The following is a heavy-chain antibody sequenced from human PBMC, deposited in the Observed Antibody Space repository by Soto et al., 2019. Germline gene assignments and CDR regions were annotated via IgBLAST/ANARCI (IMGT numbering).Heavy chain of an antibody. D-gene: IGHD6-25*01. V-gene: IGHV3-53*04. J-gene: IGHJ4*02. CDR3: ASAEYSSGWTAERDY. CDR2: LYSDRNT. CDR1: GFAVSTNY. Sequence: EVQLVESGGGLVQPGGSLRLSCAASGFAVSTNYMSWVRQAPGKGLEWVSVLYSDRNTYYADSVKGRFTISRDSSQNTLYLQMNSLRTEENAVYYCASAEYSSGWTAERDYWGQGTLVTVSS.